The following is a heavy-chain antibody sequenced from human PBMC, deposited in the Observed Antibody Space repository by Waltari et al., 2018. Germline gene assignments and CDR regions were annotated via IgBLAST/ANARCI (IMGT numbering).Heavy chain of an antibody. V-gene: IGHV3-48*01. CDR3: AIASRSGSYYYYGMDV. J-gene: IGHJ6*02. Sequence: EVQLVESGGGLVQPGGSLRLSCAASGFTFSSYSMNWVRQAPGEGLAWVSYISGISGTIYYADSVKVRFTISRDKAKNSLYLQMNSLRAEDTAVYYCAIASRSGSYYYYGMDVWGQGTTVTVSS. CDR1: GFTFSSYS. CDR2: ISGISGTI. D-gene: IGHD3-10*01.